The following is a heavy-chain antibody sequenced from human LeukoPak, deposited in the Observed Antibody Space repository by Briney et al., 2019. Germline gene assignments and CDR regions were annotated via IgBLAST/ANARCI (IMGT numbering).Heavy chain of an antibody. V-gene: IGHV3-9*01. Sequence: GGSLRLSCAASGFTFDDYAMHWVRQAPGKGLEWVSGISWNSGSIGYADSVKGRFTISRDNAKNSLYLQMNSLRAEDTGLYYCAKEVTYYYGSGSYYNYFDYWGQGTLVTVSS. CDR1: GFTFDDYA. D-gene: IGHD3-10*01. CDR2: ISWNSGSI. J-gene: IGHJ4*02. CDR3: AKEVTYYYGSGSYYNYFDY.